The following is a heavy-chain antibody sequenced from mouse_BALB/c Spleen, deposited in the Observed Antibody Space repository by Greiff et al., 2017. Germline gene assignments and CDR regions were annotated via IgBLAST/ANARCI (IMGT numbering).Heavy chain of an antibody. CDR3: ARWGSGNSYYFDY. CDR1: GDSITSGY. D-gene: IGHD2-1*01. J-gene: IGHJ2*01. V-gene: IGHV3-8*02. Sequence: EVKLMESGPSLVKPSQTLSLTCSVTGDSITSGYWNWIRKFPGNKLEYMGYISYSGSTYYNPSLKSRISITRDTSKNQYYLQLNSVTTEDTATYYCARWGSGNSYYFDYWGQGTTLTVSS. CDR2: ISYSGST.